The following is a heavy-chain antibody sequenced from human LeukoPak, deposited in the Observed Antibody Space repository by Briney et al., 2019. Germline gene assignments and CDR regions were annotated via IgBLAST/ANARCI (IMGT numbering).Heavy chain of an antibody. Sequence: GASVKVSCKASGGTFSSYAISWVRQAPGQGLEWMGGIIPIFGTANYAQKFQGRVTITADESTSTAYMELSSLRSEDTAVYYCARWLRGIADEDGVDVWGQGTTVTVSS. CDR2: IIPIFGTA. V-gene: IGHV1-69*13. CDR3: ARWLRGIADEDGVDV. J-gene: IGHJ6*02. CDR1: GGTFSSYA. D-gene: IGHD6-13*01.